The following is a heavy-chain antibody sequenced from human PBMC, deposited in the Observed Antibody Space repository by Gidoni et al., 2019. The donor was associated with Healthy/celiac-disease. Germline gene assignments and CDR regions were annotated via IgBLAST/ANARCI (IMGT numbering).Heavy chain of an antibody. V-gene: IGHV3-23*01. CDR1: AFTFGSYA. CDR3: AKLPRGRGHYDSSGFYYGGGRNAMDV. J-gene: IGHJ6*02. CDR2: ISGGGGST. D-gene: IGHD3-22*01. Sequence: EVQLLESGGGLVQPGGSLRLSCAASAFTFGSYAMNWLRQAPGKGLEWVSGISGGGGSTYYADSVKGRFTISRDNSKNTLYLQMNSLRAEDTAVYYCAKLPRGRGHYDSSGFYYGGGRNAMDVWGQGTTVTVSS.